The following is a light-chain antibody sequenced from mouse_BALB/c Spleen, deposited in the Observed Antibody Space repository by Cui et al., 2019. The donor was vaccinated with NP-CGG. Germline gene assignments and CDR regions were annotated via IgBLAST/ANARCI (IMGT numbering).Light chain of an antibody. CDR2: GTN. J-gene: IGLJ1*01. V-gene: IGLV1*01. CDR1: TGTVTNSNY. Sequence: QAVVTQESALTTSPGETVTLTCRSSTGTVTNSNYANWVQEKPDHLFTGLIGGTNNRAPGVPARFSGYLIGDKAALTITGAQTEDEAIYFCALWYSNHWVFGGGTKLTVL. CDR3: ALWYSNHWV.